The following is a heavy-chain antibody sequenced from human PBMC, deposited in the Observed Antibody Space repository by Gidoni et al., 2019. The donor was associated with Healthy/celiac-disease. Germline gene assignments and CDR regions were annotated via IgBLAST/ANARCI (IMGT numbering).Heavy chain of an antibody. CDR2: INHSGST. D-gene: IGHD3-10*01. Sequence: QVHLQHWCAGPFKPSETLSLTCAVHGWSIRGYYCRWIRQPPGKGLEWIGEINHSGSTNYNPSLKSRVTISVDTSKNQFSLKLSSVTAADTAVYYCARDCIRDYYGSGSYGSGMDVWGQGTTVTVSS. CDR3: ARDCIRDYYGSGSYGSGMDV. CDR1: GWSIRGYY. J-gene: IGHJ6*02. V-gene: IGHV4-34*01.